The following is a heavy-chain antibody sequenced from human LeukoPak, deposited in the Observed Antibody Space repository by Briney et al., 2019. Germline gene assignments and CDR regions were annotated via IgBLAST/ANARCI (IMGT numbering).Heavy chain of an antibody. Sequence: GGPLRLSCAASGFTFSSYWMHWVRQAPGKGLVWVSRINSDGSSASYADSVKGRFTISRDNAKNTLYLQMNSLRAEDTAVYYCARGSRGAFDIWGQGTMVTVPS. CDR2: INSDGSSA. CDR3: ARGSRGAFDI. D-gene: IGHD3-10*01. J-gene: IGHJ3*02. CDR1: GFTFSSYW. V-gene: IGHV3-74*01.